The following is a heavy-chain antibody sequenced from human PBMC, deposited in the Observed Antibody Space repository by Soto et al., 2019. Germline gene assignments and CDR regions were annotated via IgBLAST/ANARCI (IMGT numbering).Heavy chain of an antibody. Sequence: SETLSLTCTVSGDSISTDYWSWIRQSPGKGLEWIGYMYNTGSTIYNPSLKSRVTISVDTSKNQFSLKLTSVTAADTAVYYCARDLWGYCGTDCYPLDVWGQGTTVTVS. CDR2: MYNTGST. CDR3: ARDLWGYCGTDCYPLDV. D-gene: IGHD2-21*02. J-gene: IGHJ6*02. CDR1: GDSISTDY. V-gene: IGHV4-59*01.